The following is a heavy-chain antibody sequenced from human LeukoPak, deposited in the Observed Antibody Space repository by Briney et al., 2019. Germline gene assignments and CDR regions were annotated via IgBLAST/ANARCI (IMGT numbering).Heavy chain of an antibody. D-gene: IGHD3-9*01. J-gene: IGHJ4*02. CDR2: IKSKTDGGTT. Sequence: PGGSLRLXCAASEFTFSNAWMSWVRQAPGKGLEWVGRIKSKTDGGTTDYAAPVKGRFTISRDDSKNTLYLQMNSLKTEDTAVYYCTTEILTGPVDYWGQGTLVTVSS. CDR1: EFTFSNAW. V-gene: IGHV3-15*01. CDR3: TTEILTGPVDY.